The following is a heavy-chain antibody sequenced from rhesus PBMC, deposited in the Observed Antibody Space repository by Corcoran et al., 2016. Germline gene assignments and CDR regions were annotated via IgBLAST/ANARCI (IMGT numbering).Heavy chain of an antibody. CDR3: ARGDYGNLRAFDY. CDR1: GYSISSGYG. J-gene: IGHJ4*01. D-gene: IGHD4-35*01. CDR2: IYVGSGST. Sequence: QVQLQESGPGLVKPSETLSLTCAVSGYSISSGYGWGWIRQPPGKGLEWIGQIYVGSGSTYYNPTLKSRVTFSKDTSKNQFSLKLSSVTAADTTVYYCARGDYGNLRAFDYWGQGVLVTVSS. V-gene: IGHV4-127*01.